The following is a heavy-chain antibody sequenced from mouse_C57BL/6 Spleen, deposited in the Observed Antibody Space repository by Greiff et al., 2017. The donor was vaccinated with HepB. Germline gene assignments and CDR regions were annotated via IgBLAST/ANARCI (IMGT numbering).Heavy chain of an antibody. CDR3: GRVLDGYYDAMDY. V-gene: IGHV1-69*01. D-gene: IGHD2-3*01. CDR1: GYTFTSYW. J-gene: IGHJ4*01. CDR2: IDPSDSYT. Sequence: QVQLQQPGAELVMPGASVKLSCKASGYTFTSYWMHWVKQRPGQGLEWIGEIDPSDSYTNYNQKFKGKSTLTVDKSSSTAYMQLSSLTSEDSAVYYCGRVLDGYYDAMDYWGQGTSATVSS.